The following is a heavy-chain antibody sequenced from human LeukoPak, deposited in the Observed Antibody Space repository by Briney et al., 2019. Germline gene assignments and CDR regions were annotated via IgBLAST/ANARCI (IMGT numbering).Heavy chain of an antibody. CDR1: GGSISSYY. D-gene: IGHD2-2*01. CDR2: IYHSGST. V-gene: IGHV4-38-2*02. J-gene: IGHJ4*02. CDR3: ARGYCSSTSCLD. Sequence: PSETLSLTCSVSGGSISSYYWSWIRQPPGKGLEWIGSIYHSGSTYYNPSLKSRVTISVDTSKNQFSLKLSSVTAADTAVYYCARGYCSSTSCLDWGQGTLVTVSS.